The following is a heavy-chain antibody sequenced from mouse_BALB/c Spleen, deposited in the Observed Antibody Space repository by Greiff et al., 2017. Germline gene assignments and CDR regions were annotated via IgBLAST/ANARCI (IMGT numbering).Heavy chain of an antibody. Sequence: QVQLQQSGAELVKPGASVKLSCKASGYTFTSYWMHWVKQRPGQGLEWIGNIYPGSGSTNYDEKFKSKATLTVDTSSSTAYMQLSSLTSEDSAVYYCTRSDYYGSSSFDYWGQGTTLTVSS. J-gene: IGHJ2*01. V-gene: IGHV1S5*01. CDR3: TRSDYYGSSSFDY. CDR1: GYTFTSYW. CDR2: IYPGSGST. D-gene: IGHD1-1*01.